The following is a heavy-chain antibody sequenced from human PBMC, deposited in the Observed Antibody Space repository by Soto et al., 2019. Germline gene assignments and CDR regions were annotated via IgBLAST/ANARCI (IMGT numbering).Heavy chain of an antibody. J-gene: IGHJ4*02. V-gene: IGHV4-4*07. CDR2: IYTNGDT. CDR3: ARDYYGSGSRFDN. D-gene: IGHD3-10*01. CDR1: GGSITNYY. Sequence: PSETLSFTCTVSGGSITNYYWTWIRQPAGKGLEWIGRIYTNGDTNYNPSLKSRITMSVDTSKNQFSLNLSSVTAADTAVYYCARDYYGSGSRFDNWGQGTLVTVSS.